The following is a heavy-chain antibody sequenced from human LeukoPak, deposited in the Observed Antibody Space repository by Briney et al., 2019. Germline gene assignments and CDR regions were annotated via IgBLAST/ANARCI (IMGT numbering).Heavy chain of an antibody. CDR1: GFTFSSYG. CDR3: ARSPPAYYYDSSGYYFPYYFDY. CDR2: IRYDGSNK. D-gene: IGHD3-22*01. V-gene: IGHV3-30*02. Sequence: SGGSLRLSCAASGFTFSSYGMHWVRQAPGKGLEWVAFIRYDGSNKYYADSVKGRFTISRDNSKNTLYLQMNSLRAEDTAVYYCARSPPAYYYDSSGYYFPYYFDYWGQGTLVTVSS. J-gene: IGHJ4*02.